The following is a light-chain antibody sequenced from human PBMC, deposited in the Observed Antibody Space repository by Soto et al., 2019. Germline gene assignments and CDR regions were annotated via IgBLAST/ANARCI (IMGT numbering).Light chain of an antibody. CDR2: GAS. CDR3: QQRSNRIT. J-gene: IGKJ5*01. V-gene: IGKV3-15*01. CDR1: QSVSSD. Sequence: EIVMTQSPATLSVSPGERATLSCRASQSVSSDLAWYQQKPGQAPRLLIYGASTRATGIPARFSGSGSGTEFTLTISSLQSEDFAVYYCQQRSNRITFGQGTRLEI.